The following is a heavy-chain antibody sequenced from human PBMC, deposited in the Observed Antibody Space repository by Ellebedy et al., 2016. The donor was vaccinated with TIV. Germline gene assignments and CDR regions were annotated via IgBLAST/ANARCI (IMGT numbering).Heavy chain of an antibody. Sequence: GESLKISCAASGFTFSDFGLHWVRQAPGKGLEWVSSISSSSSYIYYADSVKGRFTISRDNAKNSLYLQMNSLRAEDTAVYYCARDPREWAVTQYYYYSGMDVWGQGTTVTVSS. CDR1: GFTFSDFG. CDR2: ISSSSSYI. J-gene: IGHJ6*02. D-gene: IGHD4-17*01. V-gene: IGHV3-21*01. CDR3: ARDPREWAVTQYYYYSGMDV.